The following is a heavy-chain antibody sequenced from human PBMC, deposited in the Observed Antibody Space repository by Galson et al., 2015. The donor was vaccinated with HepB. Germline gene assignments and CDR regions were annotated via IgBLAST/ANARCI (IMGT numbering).Heavy chain of an antibody. J-gene: IGHJ5*02. D-gene: IGHD1-1*01. V-gene: IGHV1-69*06. CDR3: ARGEQQLAHCWFGP. CDR2: IVPIFGTV. CDR1: GCTFSSYS. Sequence: SVKVSCKASGCTFSSYSVSWVRQAPGQGLEWMGGIVPIFGTVNYAQRFQGRVTITADKSTGAVYMELSSLRSEDTAMYFCARGEQQLAHCWFGPWGQGTLVTVSS.